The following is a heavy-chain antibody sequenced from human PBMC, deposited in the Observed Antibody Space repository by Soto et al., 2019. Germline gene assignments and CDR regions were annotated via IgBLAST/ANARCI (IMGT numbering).Heavy chain of an antibody. CDR2: IIPILTRT. J-gene: IGHJ5*02. Sequence: QVQLVQSGAEVKKPGSSVKVSCKASGGTFSTYAISWVRQAPGEGFEWMGGIIPILTRTSYAQKFQGRITITADASTSTAYMDLSSLRSEDTAIYYCARDRAKEYYYDSSGTDNWFDPWGQGTLVTVSS. D-gene: IGHD3-22*01. CDR1: GGTFSTYA. CDR3: ARDRAKEYYYDSSGTDNWFDP. V-gene: IGHV1-69*11.